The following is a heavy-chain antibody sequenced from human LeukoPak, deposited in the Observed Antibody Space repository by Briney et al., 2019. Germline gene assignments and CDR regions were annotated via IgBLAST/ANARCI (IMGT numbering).Heavy chain of an antibody. CDR2: IIPIFGTA. Sequence: SVKVSCKASGGTFSSYAISWVRQAPGQGLEWMGGIIPIFGTANYAQKFQGRVTITADESTSTAYMELSSLRSDDTAVYYCARESYDSSGYPENSFDYWGQGTLVTVSS. D-gene: IGHD3-22*01. CDR3: ARESYDSSGYPENSFDY. V-gene: IGHV1-69*13. J-gene: IGHJ4*02. CDR1: GGTFSSYA.